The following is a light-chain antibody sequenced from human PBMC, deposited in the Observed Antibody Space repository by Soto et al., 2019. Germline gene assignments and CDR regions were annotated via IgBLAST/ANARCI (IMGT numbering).Light chain of an antibody. CDR3: YSYAGRNVWV. CDR1: SGDIGTFNY. Sequence: QSALTQPPSASGSPGQSVTISCTGTSGDIGTFNYVSWYQQRPGEAPKLMIFGVTERPSGVPDRFSGSKSGNTASLTVSGLQADDEAIYYCYSYAGRNVWVFGGGTKLTVL. J-gene: IGLJ3*02. V-gene: IGLV2-8*01. CDR2: GVT.